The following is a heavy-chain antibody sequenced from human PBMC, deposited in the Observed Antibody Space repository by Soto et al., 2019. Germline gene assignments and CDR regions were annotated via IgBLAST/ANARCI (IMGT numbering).Heavy chain of an antibody. D-gene: IGHD4-17*01. CDR2: ISAYNGNT. CDR3: ARDEFGDPGVY. V-gene: IGHV1-18*01. Sequence: QVQLVQSGAEVKKPGASVKVSCKASGYTFTSYGISWVRQAPGQGLEWMGWISAYNGNTNYAQKLQGRVTMTTDTSTRKDYMELRSLRSDDTAVYSCARDEFGDPGVYWGQGTLVTVSS. CDR1: GYTFTSYG. J-gene: IGHJ4*02.